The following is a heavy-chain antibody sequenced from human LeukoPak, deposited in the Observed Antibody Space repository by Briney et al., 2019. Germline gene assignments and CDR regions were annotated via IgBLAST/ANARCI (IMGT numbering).Heavy chain of an antibody. CDR1: GFTFSNAW. CDR2: IKTKSDGGTT. Sequence: GGSLRLSCAASGFTFSNAWMNWVRQAPGKGLEWVGRIKTKSDGGTTDYTAPVKGRFTISRDDSKNTLYLQMHSLKIEDTAMYYCAGDYDHFDVWGRGTLVTVSS. D-gene: IGHD4-17*01. CDR3: AGDYDHFDV. J-gene: IGHJ2*01. V-gene: IGHV3-15*01.